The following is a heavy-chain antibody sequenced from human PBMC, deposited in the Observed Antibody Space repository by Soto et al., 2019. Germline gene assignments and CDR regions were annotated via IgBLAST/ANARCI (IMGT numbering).Heavy chain of an antibody. CDR3: GRDSARRITMVVD. J-gene: IGHJ4*02. Sequence: ASVKVSCKASGYTFTSYGISWVRQAPGQGLEWMGWIRAYNGYTNYAQKFQGRVTISTDTSTGTAYMELRSLISEDTAVYYCGRDSARRITMVVDWGQGTLVTAPQ. D-gene: IGHD3-10*01. CDR1: GYTFTSYG. CDR2: IRAYNGYT. V-gene: IGHV1-18*04.